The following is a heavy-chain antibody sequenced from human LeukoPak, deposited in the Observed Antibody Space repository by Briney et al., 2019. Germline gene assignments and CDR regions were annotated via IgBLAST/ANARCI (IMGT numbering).Heavy chain of an antibody. Sequence: SETLSLTCTVSGGSISSYYWSWIRQPPGKGLEWIGYIYYSGSTKYNPSLKSRVTISVDTSKKQFSLKLSSVTAADTAVYYCARSKDIMTGYCFDYWGQGTLVTVSS. D-gene: IGHD3-9*01. CDR3: ARSKDIMTGYCFDY. CDR1: GGSISSYY. CDR2: IYYSGST. J-gene: IGHJ4*02. V-gene: IGHV4-59*01.